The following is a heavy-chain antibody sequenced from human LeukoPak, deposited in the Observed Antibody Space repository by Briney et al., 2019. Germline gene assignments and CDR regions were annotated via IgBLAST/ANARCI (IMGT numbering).Heavy chain of an antibody. V-gene: IGHV3-21*01. D-gene: IGHD4-17*01. CDR1: RFSFSTYS. CDR3: ARGDNYGDSLNYYYFYMDL. CDR2: ITSSSNYK. Sequence: GGSLRLSCTASRFSFSTYSMNWVRLAPGKGLEWVSSITSSSNYKKYADSVKGRFTISRDNAKNSVYLQMNSLRVKDTAVYFCARGDNYGDSLNYYYFYMDLWGKGTTVTVSS. J-gene: IGHJ6*03.